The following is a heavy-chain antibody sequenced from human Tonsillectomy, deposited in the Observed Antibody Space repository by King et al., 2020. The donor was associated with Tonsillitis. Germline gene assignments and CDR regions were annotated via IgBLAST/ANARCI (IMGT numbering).Heavy chain of an antibody. V-gene: IGHV1-18*01. CDR3: ARGPNYAFWSGYYPFDY. J-gene: IGHJ4*02. CDR1: GYTFTTYG. CDR2: ISPYNANT. Sequence: QLVQSGPEVKKPEPGASVKVSCKASGYTFTTYGISWVRQAPGQGLEWMGWISPYNANTNYAQKFQGRVTMTTHTSASTAYMELRSLRSDDTAVYYCARGPNYAFWSGYYPFDYWGQGTLVTVSS. D-gene: IGHD3-3*01.